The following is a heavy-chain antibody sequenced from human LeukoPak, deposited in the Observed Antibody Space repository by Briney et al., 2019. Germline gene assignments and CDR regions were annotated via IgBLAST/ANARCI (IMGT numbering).Heavy chain of an antibody. J-gene: IGHJ4*02. V-gene: IGHV4-30-2*01. CDR3: VSGSGSYFDY. CDR1: GGSISSGGYS. CDR2: IYHSGST. Sequence: SQTLSLTCAVSGGSISSGGYSWSWIRQPPGKGLEWIGNIYHSGSTYYNPSLKSQVTISVDRSKKQFSLKLNSVTAADTAVYYCVSGSGSYFDYWGQGTLVIVSS. D-gene: IGHD3-10*01.